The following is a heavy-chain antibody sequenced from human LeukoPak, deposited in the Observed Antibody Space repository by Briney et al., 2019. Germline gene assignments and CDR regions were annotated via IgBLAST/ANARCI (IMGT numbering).Heavy chain of an antibody. CDR1: GFTFSPYW. CDR2: IKCGGSEI. CDR3: TRGRSTEY. Sequence: GGSLRLSCVASGFTFSPYWMTWVRQAPGKGLEWVANIKCGGSEIYYVDSVKGRFTISRDNAKKSLYVQMNSLRGEDTAVYYCTRGRSTEYWGEGSLVSAS. J-gene: IGHJ4*02. V-gene: IGHV3-7*01.